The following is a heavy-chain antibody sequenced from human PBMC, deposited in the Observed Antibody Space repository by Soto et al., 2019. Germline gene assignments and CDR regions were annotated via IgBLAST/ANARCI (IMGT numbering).Heavy chain of an antibody. CDR1: GFTFSSYA. J-gene: IGHJ6*03. Sequence: EVQLLESGGGLVQPGGSLRLSCAASGFTFSSYAMSWVRQAPGKGLEWVSAISGSGGSTYYADSVKGRFTISRDNYKNTLYLQMNSLRAEDTAVYYCAPDTSTVATRRPYYYYMDVWGKGTTVTVSS. CDR2: ISGSGGST. CDR3: APDTSTVATRRPYYYYMDV. D-gene: IGHD5-12*01. V-gene: IGHV3-23*01.